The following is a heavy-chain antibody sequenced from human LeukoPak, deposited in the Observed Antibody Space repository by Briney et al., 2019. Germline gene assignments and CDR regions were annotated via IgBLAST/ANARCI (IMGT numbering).Heavy chain of an antibody. CDR3: AREGDSSVYYDY. V-gene: IGHV4-34*01. J-gene: IGHJ4*02. CDR2: IHHSGST. D-gene: IGHD3-22*01. CDR1: RGSFSGYY. Sequence: SETLSLTCAVYRGSFSGYYWSWIRQPPGKGLEWIGGIHHSGSTNYNPSLKSRVTISVDTSKNQFSLKLSSVTAADTAVYYCAREGDSSVYYDYWGQGTLVTVSS.